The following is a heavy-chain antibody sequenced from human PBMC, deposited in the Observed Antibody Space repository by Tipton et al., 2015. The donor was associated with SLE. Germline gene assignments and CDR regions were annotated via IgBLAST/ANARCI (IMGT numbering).Heavy chain of an antibody. CDR2: ISWNSGSL. J-gene: IGHJ4*02. Sequence: SLRLSCVGSGFTFEDYAMHWVRQAPGKGLEWVSGISWNSGSLDYAESVKGRFTISRDNAKNSLFLQMNSLRVEDTAIYYCAKDIGTYTSGLLDSWGQGTLVTVSS. CDR3: AKDIGTYTSGLLDS. V-gene: IGHV3-9*01. D-gene: IGHD6-19*01. CDR1: GFTFEDYA.